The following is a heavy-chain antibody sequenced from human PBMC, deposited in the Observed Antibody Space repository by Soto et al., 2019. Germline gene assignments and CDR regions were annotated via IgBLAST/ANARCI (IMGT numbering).Heavy chain of an antibody. Sequence: EVQLVESGGGLVQPGGSLRLSCAVSGFIFSGYWMSWVRQAPGKGLEWVATIGAEGSETYYVDSLKGRFTISRDNAKNSLYLPMISLRAEDTALYYCARSRIDYWGRGTLITVSS. CDR3: ARSRIDY. J-gene: IGHJ4*01. CDR1: GFIFSGYW. V-gene: IGHV3-7*03. CDR2: IGAEGSET.